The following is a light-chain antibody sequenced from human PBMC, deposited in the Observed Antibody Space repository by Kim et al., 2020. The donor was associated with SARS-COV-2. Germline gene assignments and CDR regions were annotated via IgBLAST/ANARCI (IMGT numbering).Light chain of an antibody. CDR1: QTESSRC. V-gene: IGKV3-20*01. J-gene: IGKJ2*01. Sequence: GRRATHSCRASQTESSRCVGLDQQKPGQAPRLLFYGASNRGTGIPDRFRGRGFGTDFTLTIRRLGPEDFAVYYCQQCGGSTYTFGQGTKREI. CDR2: GAS. CDR3: QQCGGSTYT.